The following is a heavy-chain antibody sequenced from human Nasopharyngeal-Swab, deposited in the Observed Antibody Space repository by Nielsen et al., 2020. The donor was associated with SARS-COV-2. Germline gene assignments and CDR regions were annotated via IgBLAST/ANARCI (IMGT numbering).Heavy chain of an antibody. D-gene: IGHD3-10*01. J-gene: IGHJ3*02. CDR3: AREIYYGSGSYYVDVAFDI. CDR2: LNPNSGGT. CDR1: GYSFTGYY. Sequence: ASVKVSCKASGYSFTGYYLHWVRQAPGQGPEWVGSLNPNSGGTNYAQKFQGRVTLTLDTSINTAYMDLTSLRSDDTAVYYCAREIYYGSGSYYVDVAFDIWGQGTMVTVSS. V-gene: IGHV1-2*02.